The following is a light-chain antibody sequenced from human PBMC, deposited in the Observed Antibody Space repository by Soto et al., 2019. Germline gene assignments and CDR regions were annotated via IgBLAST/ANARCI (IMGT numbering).Light chain of an antibody. CDR3: QQYNNWPRT. CDR2: GAS. Sequence: EIVMTQSPATLSVSPGERATLSCRASQTISSNIAWYQQKPGQAPRLLIYGASTRTTGVPARFSGRGSGTEFLLTISSLQSEDSAVYFCQQYNNWPRTFGQGTKVEIK. V-gene: IGKV3-15*01. J-gene: IGKJ1*01. CDR1: QTISSN.